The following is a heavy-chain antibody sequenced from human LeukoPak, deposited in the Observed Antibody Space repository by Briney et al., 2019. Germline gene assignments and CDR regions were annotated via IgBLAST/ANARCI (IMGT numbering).Heavy chain of an antibody. J-gene: IGHJ4*02. CDR1: GFTFSSYS. Sequence: GGSLRLSCAASGFTFSSYSVNWVRQAPGKGLEWVSSISSSSSYIYYADSVKGRFTISRDNAKNSLYLQMNSLRAEDTGVYYCAKGDEWLGNYFDHWGQGTLVTVSS. CDR3: AKGDEWLGNYFDH. V-gene: IGHV3-21*01. CDR2: ISSSSSYI. D-gene: IGHD6-19*01.